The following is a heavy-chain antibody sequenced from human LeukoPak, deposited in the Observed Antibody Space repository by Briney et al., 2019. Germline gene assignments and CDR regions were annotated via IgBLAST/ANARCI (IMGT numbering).Heavy chain of an antibody. CDR2: INPTSGGT. V-gene: IGHV1-2*02. CDR1: GFMFTDYY. J-gene: IGHJ5*02. CDR3: ARDYVGRSAGYNHRYRNYFDP. Sequence: GASVKVSCKASGFMFTDYYIHWVRQVPGQGLEWMGWINPTSGGTNFAQRFQGRVTMTGDTSISTVYMEINSLRSDDTAMYFCARDYVGRSAGYNHRYRNYFDPWGQGTLVVVSS. D-gene: IGHD1-14*01.